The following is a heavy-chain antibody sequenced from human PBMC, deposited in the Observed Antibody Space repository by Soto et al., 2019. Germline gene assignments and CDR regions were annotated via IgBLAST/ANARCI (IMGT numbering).Heavy chain of an antibody. Sequence: GASVKVSCKCSVDTYSSYTSSWVRKAPGQGLEWMGRIIPILVIANYAQKFQGRVTITAEKSTSTDYMELRSLRSEDTAVYYCASMVRGVIRYWGQGTLVTVSS. CDR2: IIPILVIA. CDR1: VDTYSSYT. J-gene: IGHJ4*02. CDR3: ASMVRGVIRY. D-gene: IGHD3-10*01. V-gene: IGHV1-69*02.